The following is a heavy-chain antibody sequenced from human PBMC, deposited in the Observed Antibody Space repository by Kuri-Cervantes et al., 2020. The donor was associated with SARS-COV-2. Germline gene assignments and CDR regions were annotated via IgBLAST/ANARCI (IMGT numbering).Heavy chain of an antibody. CDR3: ARLYGDYAEYFQH. V-gene: IGHV4-59*01. CDR2: IYYSGST. Sequence: ESLKISCTASGFTFGDYAMSWVRQPPGKGLEWIGYIYYSGSTNYNPSLKSRVTISVDTSKNQFSLKLSSVTAADTAVYYCARLYGDYAEYFQHWGQGTLVTVSS. CDR1: GFTFGDYA. D-gene: IGHD4-17*01. J-gene: IGHJ1*01.